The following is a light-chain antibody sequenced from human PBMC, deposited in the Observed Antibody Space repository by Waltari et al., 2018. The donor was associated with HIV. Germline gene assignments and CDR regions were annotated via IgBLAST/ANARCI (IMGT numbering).Light chain of an antibody. Sequence: QSALTQPASVSGSLGQSITISCTGTSSDVGNYALVPWYQQHPGKAPKIIIYEVNKRPPGAANRMSGSKSGNTASLTISGLQAEDEADYYCCSYSDRRIYVFGSGTRVSAL. CDR2: EVN. J-gene: IGLJ1*01. V-gene: IGLV2-23*02. CDR3: CSYSDRRIYV. CDR1: SSDVGNYAL.